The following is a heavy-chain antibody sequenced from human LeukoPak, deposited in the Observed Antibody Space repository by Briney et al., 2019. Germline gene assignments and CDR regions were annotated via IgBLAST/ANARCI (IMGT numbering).Heavy chain of an antibody. CDR2: ISYDGSNK. V-gene: IGHV3-30-3*01. CDR1: GFTFSSYA. J-gene: IGHJ4*02. Sequence: PGGSLRLSCAASGFTFSSYAMHWVRQAPGKGLEWVAVISYDGSNKYYADSVKGRFTISRDNSKNTLYLQMNSLRAEDTAVYYCARDRDSRGYYYPYWGQGTLVTVSS. D-gene: IGHD3-22*01. CDR3: ARDRDSRGYYYPY.